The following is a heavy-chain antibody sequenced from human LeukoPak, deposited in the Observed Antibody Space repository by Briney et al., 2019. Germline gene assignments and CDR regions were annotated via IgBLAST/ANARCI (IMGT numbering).Heavy chain of an antibody. J-gene: IGHJ5*02. D-gene: IGHD6-6*01. CDR3: AHRSVAVRPTFFWFDP. CDR1: GFSLSTSGVG. CDR2: IYWNDDK. Sequence: SGPTLVNPTQTLTLTCTCSGFSLSTSGVGVGWIRQPPGKALELLALIYWNDDKRHNPSLENRLTITRDTSKNQVVLTLTNMDPVDTATYYCAHRSVAVRPTFFWFDPWGQGTLVTVSS. V-gene: IGHV2-5*01.